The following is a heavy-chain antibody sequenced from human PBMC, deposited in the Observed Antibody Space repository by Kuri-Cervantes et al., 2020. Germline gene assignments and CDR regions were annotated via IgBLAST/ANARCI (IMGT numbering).Heavy chain of an antibody. CDR2: IYPGDSDT. V-gene: IGHV5-51*01. Sequence: GESLKISCKGSGYSFTSYWIGWVRQMPGKGLEWMEIIYPGDSDTRYSPSFQGQVTISADKSISTAYLQWSSLKASDTAMYYCARLGNGDYDTFGVKNYYYYYGMDVWGQGTTVTVSS. CDR1: GYSFTSYW. CDR3: ARLGNGDYDTFGVKNYYYYYGMDV. J-gene: IGHJ6*02. D-gene: IGHD4-17*01.